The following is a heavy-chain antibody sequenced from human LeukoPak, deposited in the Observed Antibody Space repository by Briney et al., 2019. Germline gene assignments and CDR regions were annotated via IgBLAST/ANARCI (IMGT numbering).Heavy chain of an antibody. CDR1: GFTFSDHY. CDR3: TSGTLNLFQY. CDR2: VRNKANGYTT. Sequence: GGSLRLSCAASGFTFSDHYMDWVTQAPGKGLEWVGRVRNKANGYTTEYAASVKVRFTISRDDSKNSLYLQMNSLETADTAVYYCTSGTLNLFQYWGQGTLVSVSS. V-gene: IGHV3-72*01. J-gene: IGHJ4*02. D-gene: IGHD1-14*01.